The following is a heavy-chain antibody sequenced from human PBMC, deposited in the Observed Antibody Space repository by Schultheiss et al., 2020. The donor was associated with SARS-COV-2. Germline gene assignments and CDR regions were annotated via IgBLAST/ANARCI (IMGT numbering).Heavy chain of an antibody. CDR2: IYYSGST. Sequence: SETLSLTCAVYGGSFSGYYWSWIRQPPGKGLEWIGYIYYSGSTNYNPSLKSRVTISVDTSKNQFSLKLSSATAADTAVYYCAREESDYYMSVWGKGTTVTVSS. J-gene: IGHJ6*03. CDR1: GGSFSGYY. CDR3: AREESDYYMSV. V-gene: IGHV4-59*01.